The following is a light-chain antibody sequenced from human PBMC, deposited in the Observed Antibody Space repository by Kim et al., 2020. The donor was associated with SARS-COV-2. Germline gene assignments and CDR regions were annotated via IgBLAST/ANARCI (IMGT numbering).Light chain of an antibody. J-gene: IGLJ3*02. CDR3: QTWGTGIFLV. V-gene: IGLV4-69*01. CDR2: LNSDGSH. Sequence: QPVLTQSPSASASLGASVKLTCTLSSGHSSYAIAWHQQQPEKGPRYLMKLNSDGSHSKGDGIPDRFSGSSSGAERYLTISSLQSEDEADYYCQTWGTGIFLVFGGGTQLTVL. CDR1: SGHSSYA.